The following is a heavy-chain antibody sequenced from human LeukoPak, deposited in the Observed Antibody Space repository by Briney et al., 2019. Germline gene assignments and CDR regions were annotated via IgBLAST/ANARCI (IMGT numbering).Heavy chain of an antibody. CDR2: IYYSGST. CDR1: GGSISSYY. V-gene: IGHV4-59*01. Sequence: SENLSLTCTVSGGSISSYYWSWIRQPPGKGLEWVGYIYYSGSTNYNPSLKSRVTISVDTSKNQFSLKLSSVTAADTAVYYCARADPLGYYYYGMDVWGQGTTVTVSS. J-gene: IGHJ6*02. CDR3: ARADPLGYYYYGMDV.